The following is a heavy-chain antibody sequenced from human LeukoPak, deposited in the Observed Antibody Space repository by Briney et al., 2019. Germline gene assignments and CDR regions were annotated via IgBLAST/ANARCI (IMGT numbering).Heavy chain of an antibody. CDR3: ASLADYYGSGSYYRNGY. V-gene: IGHV5-51*01. CDR1: GYSFTNYW. CDR2: IYPGDSDT. D-gene: IGHD3-10*01. Sequence: GESLKISCKGSGYSFTNYWIGWVRQMPGKGLEWMGIIYPGDSDTRYSPSFQGQVTISADKSISTAYLQWSSLKASDTAMYYCASLADYYGSGSYYRNGYWGQGTLVTVSS. J-gene: IGHJ4*02.